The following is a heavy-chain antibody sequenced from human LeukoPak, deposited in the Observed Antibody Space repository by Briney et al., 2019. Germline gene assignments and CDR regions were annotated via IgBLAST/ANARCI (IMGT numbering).Heavy chain of an antibody. CDR2: IKSKTDGGTT. J-gene: IGHJ3*02. V-gene: IGHV3-15*01. D-gene: IGHD3-22*01. Sequence: GGSLRLSCAASGFTFSSAWMSWVRQAPGKGLEWVGRIKSKTDGGTTDYAAPVKGRFTISRDDSKNTLYLQMNSLKTEDTAVYYCTTDVYYDSSGYYNDAFDIWGQGTMVTVSS. CDR1: GFTFSSAW. CDR3: TTDVYYDSSGYYNDAFDI.